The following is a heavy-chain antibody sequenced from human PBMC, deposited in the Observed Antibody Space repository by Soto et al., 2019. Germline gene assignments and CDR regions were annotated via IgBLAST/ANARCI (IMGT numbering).Heavy chain of an antibody. CDR2: IIPIFGTA. D-gene: IGHD3-10*01. CDR3: ARLMVRGVIRARYYYGMDV. CDR1: GGTFSSYA. J-gene: IGHJ6*02. V-gene: IGHV1-69*05. Sequence: SVKVSCKASGGTFSSYAISWVRQAPGQGLEWMGGIIPIFGTANYAQKFQGRVTITTDESTSTAYMELSSLRSEDTAVYYCARLMVRGVIRARYYYGMDVWGQGTTVTVSS.